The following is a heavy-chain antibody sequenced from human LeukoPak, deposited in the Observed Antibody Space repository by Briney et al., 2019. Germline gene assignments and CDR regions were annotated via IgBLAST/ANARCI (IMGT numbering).Heavy chain of an antibody. D-gene: IGHD1-14*01. CDR1: GFTFSDYY. CDR3: ASGGLALSVTADRYAFDI. CDR2: ISSSCSTI. J-gene: IGHJ3*02. Sequence: SLTLPCSASGFTFSDYYMIWLRQAPGKALEGVSYISSSCSTIYYADSGKGRFTISMDNPNTSLYLQMNSLTADDTVVYCCASGGLALSVTADRYAFDIWGQGTMVTVSS. V-gene: IGHV3-11*01.